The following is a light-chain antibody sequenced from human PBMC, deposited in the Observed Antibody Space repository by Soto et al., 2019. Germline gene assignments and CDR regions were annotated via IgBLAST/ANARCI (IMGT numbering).Light chain of an antibody. V-gene: IGLV2-14*03. J-gene: IGLJ2*01. CDR1: SSDVGGYNY. Sequence: QSALTQPASVSGSPGQSITISCTGISSDVGGYNYVSWYQQHPGKAPKLLIYAVSNRPSGVSNRFSGSKSGNTASLTISGLQAEDEADYYCSSYTSSSGKVFGGGTKVTVL. CDR2: AVS. CDR3: SSYTSSSGKV.